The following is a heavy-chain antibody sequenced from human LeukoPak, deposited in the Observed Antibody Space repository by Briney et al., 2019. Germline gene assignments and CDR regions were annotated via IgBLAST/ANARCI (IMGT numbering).Heavy chain of an antibody. D-gene: IGHD6-13*01. CDR2: ISYDGSNK. V-gene: IGHV3-30-3*01. CDR3: ARPRGSRWSIPFDN. J-gene: IGHJ4*02. CDR1: GFIFSHYT. Sequence: PGGSLRLSCAASGFIFSHYTMHWVRQAPGKGLEWVAVISYDGSNKYYGDSVKGRFTISRDNSKNTLYLQMDSLRAEDTAVYYCARPRGSRWSIPFDNWGQGTLVTVSS.